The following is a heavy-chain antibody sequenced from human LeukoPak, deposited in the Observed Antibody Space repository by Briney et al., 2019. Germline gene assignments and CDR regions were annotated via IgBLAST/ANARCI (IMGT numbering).Heavy chain of an antibody. Sequence: PGGSLRLSCAASGFTFSSYSMNWVRQAPGKGLEWVSGIDWNGVSTGYADSVKGRFTISRDNAKNSLYLQVNSLRAEDTALYYCARGWGRLVGATRFDYWGRGALVTVSS. J-gene: IGHJ4*02. CDR3: ARGWGRLVGATRFDY. D-gene: IGHD1-26*01. CDR1: GFTFSSYS. V-gene: IGHV3-20*04. CDR2: IDWNGVST.